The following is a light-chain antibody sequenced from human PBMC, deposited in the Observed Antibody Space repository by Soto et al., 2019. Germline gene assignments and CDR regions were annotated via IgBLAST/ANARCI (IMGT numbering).Light chain of an antibody. J-gene: IGKJ4*01. CDR2: AAS. V-gene: IGKV1-12*01. CDR3: QQADSFPLS. Sequence: DIQMTQSPSSVSASIGDRVTISCRASQSIYKWLVWYQQKPGKAPKLLIYAASSLQSGVPSRFSGSGYGTDFTLTISSPQPGDFATYYCQQADSFPLSFGGGTKVDIK. CDR1: QSIYKW.